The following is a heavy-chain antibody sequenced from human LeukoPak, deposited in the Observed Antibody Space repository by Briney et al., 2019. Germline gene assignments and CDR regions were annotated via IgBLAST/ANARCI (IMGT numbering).Heavy chain of an antibody. Sequence: GRSLRLSCAASGFTFSSYGMHWVRQAPGKGLEWVAVISYDGSNKYYADSVKGRFTISRDNAKNSLYLQMNSLRAEDTAVYYCARDSGYGDYDPNDYWGQGTLVTVSS. CDR2: ISYDGSNK. CDR1: GFTFSSYG. D-gene: IGHD4-17*01. CDR3: ARDSGYGDYDPNDY. V-gene: IGHV3-30*03. J-gene: IGHJ4*02.